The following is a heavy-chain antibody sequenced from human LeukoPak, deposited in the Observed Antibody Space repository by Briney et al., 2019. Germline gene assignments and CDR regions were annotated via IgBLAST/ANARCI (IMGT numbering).Heavy chain of an antibody. CDR2: IHYSGST. D-gene: IGHD6-19*01. V-gene: IGHV4-59*08. J-gene: IGHJ4*02. Sequence: SETLSLTCTVSGGSISNYYWNWIRQPPGKGLEWIGYIHYSGSTKYNPSLKSRVTISVDTSKNQFSLKLSSVTAADTAVYYRARWYSSGWAFDYWGQGTLVTVSS. CDR3: ARWYSSGWAFDY. CDR1: GGSISNYY.